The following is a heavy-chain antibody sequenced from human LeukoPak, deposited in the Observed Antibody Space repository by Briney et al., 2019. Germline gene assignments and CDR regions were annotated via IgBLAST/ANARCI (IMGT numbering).Heavy chain of an antibody. CDR1: GYTFTGYY. CDR3: ARADDYVWGSYRRAEYFQH. J-gene: IGHJ1*01. CDR2: INPNSGGT. Sequence: ASVKVSCKASGYTFTGYYMHWVRQAPGQGLEWMGRINPNSGGTNYAQKFQGWVTMTRDTSISTAYMELSRLRSDDTAVYYCARADDYVWGSYRRAEYFQHWGQGTLVTVSS. D-gene: IGHD3-16*02. V-gene: IGHV1-2*04.